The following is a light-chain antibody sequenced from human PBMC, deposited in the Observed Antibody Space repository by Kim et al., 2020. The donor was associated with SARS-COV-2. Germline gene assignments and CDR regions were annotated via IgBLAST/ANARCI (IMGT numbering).Light chain of an antibody. Sequence: SYELTQPPSVSVSPGQTARITCSGDALADKYACWYQQKPGQSPVLVIYKDSKRPSGIPERFSGSSSGTTATLTISGIQAIDEADYYCQSSDTSTAVFGGGTKLTVL. J-gene: IGLJ2*01. V-gene: IGLV3-25*02. CDR3: QSSDTSTAV. CDR2: KDS. CDR1: ALADKY.